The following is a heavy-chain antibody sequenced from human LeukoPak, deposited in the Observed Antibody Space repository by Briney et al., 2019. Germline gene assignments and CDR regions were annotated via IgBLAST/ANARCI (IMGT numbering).Heavy chain of an antibody. CDR3: ARGAIFGVVITRSAFDI. V-gene: IGHV3-23*01. Sequence: GGSLRLSCAASGFTFSSYAMSWFRRAPGKGLEGFSAISGSGGSTYYADSVKGRFTISRDNSKNTLYLQMNSLRAEDTAVYCARGAIFGVVITRSAFDIWGQGTMVTVSS. CDR1: GFTFSSYA. D-gene: IGHD3-3*01. J-gene: IGHJ3*02. CDR2: ISGSGGST.